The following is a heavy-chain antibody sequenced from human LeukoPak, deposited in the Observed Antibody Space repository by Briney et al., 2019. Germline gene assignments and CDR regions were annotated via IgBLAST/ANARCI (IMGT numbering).Heavy chain of an antibody. V-gene: IGHV3-74*01. CDR1: GFTFTNYG. CDR3: ARDRPHNWFDP. J-gene: IGHJ5*02. Sequence: GGSLRLSCSASGFTFTNYGMSWVRQAPGKGLEWVSRIDNDGRHTIYADSVKARFTISRDNAKNIVYLQMNSLRVEDTAVYYCARDRPHNWFDPWGQGTLVTVST. CDR2: IDNDGRHT.